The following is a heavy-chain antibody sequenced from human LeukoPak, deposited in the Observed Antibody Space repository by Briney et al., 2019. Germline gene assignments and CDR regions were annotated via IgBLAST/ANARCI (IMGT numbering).Heavy chain of an antibody. V-gene: IGHV3-30*18. CDR1: GFTFSHYG. Sequence: GRSLRLSCAASGFTFSHYGVHWVRQAPGKGLEWVAVISYDGSNKYFTDSVKGRFTISRDNSKNTVFLQMNSLRAEDTAVYYCAKDQEQQLDPFDYWGQGTLVTVSS. D-gene: IGHD6-13*01. CDR2: ISYDGSNK. CDR3: AKDQEQQLDPFDY. J-gene: IGHJ4*02.